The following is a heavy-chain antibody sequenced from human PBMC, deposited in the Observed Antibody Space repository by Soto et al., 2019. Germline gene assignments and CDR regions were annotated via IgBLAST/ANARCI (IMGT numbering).Heavy chain of an antibody. CDR3: ARDWGIAVAGTDAFDI. CDR2: ISAYNGNT. J-gene: IGHJ3*02. V-gene: IGHV1-18*01. Sequence: ASVKVSCKASGYTFTSYGISWVRKAPGQGLEWMGWISAYNGNTNYAQKLQGRVTMTTDTSTSTAYMELRSLRSDDTAVYYCARDWGIAVAGTDAFDIWGQGTMVTVSS. D-gene: IGHD6-19*01. CDR1: GYTFTSYG.